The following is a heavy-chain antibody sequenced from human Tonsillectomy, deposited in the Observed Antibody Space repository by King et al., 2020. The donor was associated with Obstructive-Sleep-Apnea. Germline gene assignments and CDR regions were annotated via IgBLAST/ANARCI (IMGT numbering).Heavy chain of an antibody. CDR1: GFTFSNYG. CDR3: ARGFFSSGWYIDY. D-gene: IGHD6-19*01. J-gene: IGHJ4*02. Sequence: HVQLVESGGGVVQPGRSLRLSCAASGFTFSNYGMHWVRQAPGTGLEWVAVISHDGRTKYYADSVKGRFTLSRDPSTNTLYLPMNSLKPEDTAVYYFARGFFSSGWYIDYWGQGTLVSGSS. CDR2: ISHDGRTK. V-gene: IGHV3-30*03.